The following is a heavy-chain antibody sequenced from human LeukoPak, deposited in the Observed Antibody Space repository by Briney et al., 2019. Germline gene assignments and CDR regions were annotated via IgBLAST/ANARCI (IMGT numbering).Heavy chain of an antibody. V-gene: IGHV1-2*02. CDR3: ASPAQYCSSTSCFEDYYYYYGMDV. CDR1: GYNFKIYG. CDR2: INPNSGGT. Sequence: ASVKVSCKASGYNFKIYGISWVRQAPGQGLEWMGWINPNSGGTNYAQKFQGRVTMTRDTSISTAYMELSRLRSDDTAVYYCASPAQYCSSTSCFEDYYYYYGMDVWGQGTTVTVSS. D-gene: IGHD2-2*01. J-gene: IGHJ6*02.